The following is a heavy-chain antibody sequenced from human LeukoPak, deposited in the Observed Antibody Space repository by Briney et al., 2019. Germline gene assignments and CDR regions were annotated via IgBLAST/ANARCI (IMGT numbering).Heavy chain of an antibody. CDR1: GGSISSGSYY. CDR2: ISYSGGT. Sequence: SETLSLTCTVSGGSISSGSYYWSWIRQPPGKGLEWIGYISYSGGTHYNPSLKSRVIISVDTSKNHFSLKLSSVTAADTAIYYCAREEAIVTFGIGRSAHNWFDPWGQGTLVTVSS. D-gene: IGHD2-15*01. J-gene: IGHJ5*02. CDR3: AREEAIVTFGIGRSAHNWFDP. V-gene: IGHV4-30-4*01.